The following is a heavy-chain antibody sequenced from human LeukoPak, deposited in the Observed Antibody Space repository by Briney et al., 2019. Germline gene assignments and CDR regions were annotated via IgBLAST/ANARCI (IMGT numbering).Heavy chain of an antibody. J-gene: IGHJ3*02. CDR3: ARVRESSGYSFDAFDI. CDR2: IYSGGST. CDR1: GFTVSSNY. V-gene: IGHV3-53*01. Sequence: GGSLRLSCAASGFTVSSNYMSWVRQAPGKGLEWVLVIYSGGSTYYADSVKGRFTISRDNSKNTLYLQMNSLRAEDTAVYYCARVRESSGYSFDAFDIWAKGQWSPSLQ. D-gene: IGHD3-22*01.